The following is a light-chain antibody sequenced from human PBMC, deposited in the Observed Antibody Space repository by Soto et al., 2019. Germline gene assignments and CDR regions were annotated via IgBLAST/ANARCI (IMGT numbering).Light chain of an antibody. Sequence: QSALTQPASVSGSPGQSINISCTGTSSDVGGYNYVSWYQQHPGKAPKFMIYEVTNRPSGVSNRFSGSKSGNTASLTISGLQAEDEADYDCSSYTSSSTPWVFGGGTKLAVL. CDR2: EVT. J-gene: IGLJ3*02. CDR1: SSDVGGYNY. V-gene: IGLV2-14*01. CDR3: SSYTSSSTPWV.